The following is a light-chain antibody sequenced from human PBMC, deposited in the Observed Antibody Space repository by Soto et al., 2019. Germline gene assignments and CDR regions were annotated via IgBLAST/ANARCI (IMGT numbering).Light chain of an antibody. V-gene: IGLV2-8*01. J-gene: IGLJ2*01. CDR2: EVS. Sequence: QSVLTQPPSASGSPGQSVTISCTGTRSDVGGYNFVSWYQQHPGEAPKLMIYEVSKRPSGVPDRFSGSKSGNTASLTVSGLQAEDEADYYCSSYAGSNNLIFGGGTKLTVL. CDR3: SSYAGSNNLI. CDR1: RSDVGGYNF.